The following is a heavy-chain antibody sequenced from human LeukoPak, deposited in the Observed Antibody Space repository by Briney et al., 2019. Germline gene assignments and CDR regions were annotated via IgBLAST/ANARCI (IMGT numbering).Heavy chain of an antibody. CDR1: GFTFSSYA. CDR2: ISGSGGST. Sequence: GGSLRPSCAASGFTFSSYAMSWVRQAPGKGLEWVSAISGSGGSTYYADSVKGRFTISRDNSKNTLYLQMNSLRAEDTAVYYGAKDLYYDFWSGNYFVYWGQGTLVTVSS. CDR3: AKDLYYDFWSGNYFVY. D-gene: IGHD3-3*01. J-gene: IGHJ4*02. V-gene: IGHV3-23*01.